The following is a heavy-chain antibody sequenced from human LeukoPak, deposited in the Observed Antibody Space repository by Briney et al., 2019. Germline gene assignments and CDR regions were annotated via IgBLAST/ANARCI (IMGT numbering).Heavy chain of an antibody. CDR1: GFTFSSYS. J-gene: IGHJ4*02. D-gene: IGHD3-10*01. V-gene: IGHV3-48*01. Sequence: GGSLRLSCAASGFTFSSYSMNWVRQAPGKGLEWASYISSSSSTIYYADSVKGRFTISRDNAKNSLYLQMNSLRAEDTAVYYCARDLGYYGSGSYYNEGYFDYWGQGTLVTVSS. CDR2: ISSSSSTI. CDR3: ARDLGYYGSGSYYNEGYFDY.